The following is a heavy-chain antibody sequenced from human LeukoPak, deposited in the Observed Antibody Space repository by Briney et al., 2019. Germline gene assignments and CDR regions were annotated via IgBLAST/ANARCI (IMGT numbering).Heavy chain of an antibody. D-gene: IGHD6-13*01. CDR1: GYTFSNYG. J-gene: IGHJ4*02. CDR2: ISGINTNT. V-gene: IGHV1-18*01. CDR3: ATARFSSRNRDGYFDS. Sequence: GASVKVSCKASGYTFSNYGIHWVRQAPGHGLEWMGWISGINTNTNYAQKVQGRVTMTADTSTATAYMELRSLRSDDTAVYCCATARFSSRNRDGYFDSWGEGTLVTVSS.